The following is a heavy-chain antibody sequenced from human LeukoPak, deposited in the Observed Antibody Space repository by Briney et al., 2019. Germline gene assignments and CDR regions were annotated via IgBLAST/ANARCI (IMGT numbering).Heavy chain of an antibody. Sequence: SETLSLTCTVSGGSISSYYWSWIRQPPGKGLEWTGYIYYSGSTNYNPSLKSRVTISVDTSKNQFSLKLSSVTAADTAVYYCARHGRDILYDYVWGSRPLTNWFDPWGQGTLVTVSS. D-gene: IGHD3-16*01. V-gene: IGHV4-59*08. CDR2: IYYSGST. CDR1: GGSISSYY. CDR3: ARHGRDILYDYVWGSRPLTNWFDP. J-gene: IGHJ5*02.